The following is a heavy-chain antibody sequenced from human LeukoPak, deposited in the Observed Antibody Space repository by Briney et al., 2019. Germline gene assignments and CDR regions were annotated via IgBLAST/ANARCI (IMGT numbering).Heavy chain of an antibody. Sequence: ASVKVSCKASGYTFTDYYIHWVRQAPGQGLEWMGWINPNSGGTNYAQKFQGRVTMTRDTSISTAYMELNRLRSDDTAAYYCARAGYYYDSKRKFDPWGQGTLVTVSS. CDR3: ARAGYYYDSKRKFDP. V-gene: IGHV1-2*02. CDR1: GYTFTDYY. D-gene: IGHD3-22*01. J-gene: IGHJ5*02. CDR2: INPNSGGT.